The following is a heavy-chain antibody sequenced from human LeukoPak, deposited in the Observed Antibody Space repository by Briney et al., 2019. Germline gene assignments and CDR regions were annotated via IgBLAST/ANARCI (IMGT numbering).Heavy chain of an antibody. D-gene: IGHD6-13*01. J-gene: IGHJ4*02. V-gene: IGHV3-23*01. CDR1: GFTFSSYA. CDR2: ISGSGGST. CDR3: ARVREQQLAFYFDY. Sequence: AGRSLRQSCAAAGFTFSSYAMSWVRQAPGKGLEWVSAISGSGGSTYYADSVKGRFTISRDNSKNTLYLQMNSLRAEDTAVYYCARVREQQLAFYFDYWGQGTLVTVSS.